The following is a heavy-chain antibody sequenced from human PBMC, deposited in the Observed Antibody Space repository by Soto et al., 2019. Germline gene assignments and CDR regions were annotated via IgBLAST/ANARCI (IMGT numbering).Heavy chain of an antibody. CDR2: IRNKAYGGTT. CDR1: GFTFGDYS. D-gene: IGHD5-12*01. J-gene: IGHJ4*02. V-gene: IGHV3-49*03. Sequence: GGSLRLSCTASGFTFGDYSMSWFRQAPGTGLEWVGFIRNKAYGGTTEYAASGRGRFTISRNDSKSIAFLQMDSLKTEDTAVYYCTRVMSGYDYHPFSDYWGQGTLVTVSS. CDR3: TRVMSGYDYHPFSDY.